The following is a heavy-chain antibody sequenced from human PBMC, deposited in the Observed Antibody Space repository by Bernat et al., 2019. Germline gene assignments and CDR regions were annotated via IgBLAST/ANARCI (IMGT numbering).Heavy chain of an antibody. V-gene: IGHV4-39*01. CDR2: IYYSGTT. D-gene: IGHD3-9*01. CDR3: TRRYSGRGFDY. Sequence: QLQLHESCPGLVKPSETLSLTCTVSGGSISSSSYYWGWLRQPPGKGLGWIGSIYYSGTTYYNPSLNSRVTISVDTSKNQFSLRLSSVTAAETAVYYCTRRYSGRGFDYWGQGTLVTVSS. J-gene: IGHJ4*02. CDR1: GGSISSSSYY.